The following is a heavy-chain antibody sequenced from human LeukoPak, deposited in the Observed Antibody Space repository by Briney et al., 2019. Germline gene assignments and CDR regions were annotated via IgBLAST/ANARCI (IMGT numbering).Heavy chain of an antibody. CDR2: ISGSGSGI. D-gene: IGHD6-19*01. CDR3: ARDRSGWYRWFDP. CDR1: GFTFSNYE. V-gene: IGHV3-48*03. J-gene: IGHJ5*02. Sequence: PGGSLRLSCAAPGFTFSNYEMNWVRQAPGRGLEWISYISGSGSGIHYADSVKGRFTISRDNAKNSPYLQMNSLRAEDTAVYYCARDRSGWYRWFDPWGQGTLVTVSS.